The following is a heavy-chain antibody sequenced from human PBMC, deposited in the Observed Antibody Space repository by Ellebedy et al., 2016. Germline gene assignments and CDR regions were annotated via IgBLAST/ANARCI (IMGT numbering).Heavy chain of an antibody. D-gene: IGHD3-16*01. V-gene: IGHV3-9*01. Sequence: SLKISXAASGFTFDDYAMHWVRQAPGRGLEWVSGISWNSDRIGYADSVRGRFTISRDNAKNPLYLQMKSLRAEDTALYYCAKDMGGSGDYWGQGTLVTVSS. J-gene: IGHJ4*02. CDR2: ISWNSDRI. CDR3: AKDMGGSGDY. CDR1: GFTFDDYA.